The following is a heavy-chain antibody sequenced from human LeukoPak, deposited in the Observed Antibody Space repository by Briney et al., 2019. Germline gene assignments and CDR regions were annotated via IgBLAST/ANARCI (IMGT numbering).Heavy chain of an antibody. CDR3: ARGGGNEGIYYYYGMDV. CDR2: IYHSGSA. Sequence: PSGTLSLTCAVSGGSISSSNWWSWVRQPPGKGLEWIGEIYHSGSANYNPSLKSRVTISVDKSKNQFSLKLSSVTAADTAVYYCARGGGNEGIYYYYGMDVWGQGTTVTVSS. J-gene: IGHJ6*02. D-gene: IGHD4-23*01. V-gene: IGHV4-4*02. CDR1: GGSISSSNW.